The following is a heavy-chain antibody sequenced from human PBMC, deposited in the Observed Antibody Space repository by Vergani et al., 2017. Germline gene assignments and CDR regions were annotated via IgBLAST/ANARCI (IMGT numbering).Heavy chain of an antibody. V-gene: IGHV4-34*11. CDR3: ARHGTPYYDKGSLDY. Sequence: QVQLQQWGAGLLKPSETLSLTCAVYGGSFSGYYWSWIRQHPGKGLEWIGYIYYSGSTNYNPSLESRDTMSIDTSKNQFSLNLSSVTAADTAVYYCARHGTPYYDKGSLDYWGQGTLVTVSS. CDR2: IYYSGST. J-gene: IGHJ4*02. D-gene: IGHD3-22*01. CDR1: GGSFSGYY.